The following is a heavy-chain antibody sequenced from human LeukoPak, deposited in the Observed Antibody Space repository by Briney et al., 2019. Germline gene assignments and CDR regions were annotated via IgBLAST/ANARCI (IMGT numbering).Heavy chain of an antibody. CDR2: INHSGST. Sequence: SETLSLTCAVYGGSFSGYYWSWIRQPPGKGLEWIGEINHSGSTSYNPSLKSRVTISVDTSKSQFSLKLSSVTAADTAVYYCARGLRYCGSTSCYVGRYYFDYWGQGTLVTVSS. J-gene: IGHJ4*02. CDR3: ARGLRYCGSTSCYVGRYYFDY. V-gene: IGHV4-34*01. D-gene: IGHD2-2*01. CDR1: GGSFSGYY.